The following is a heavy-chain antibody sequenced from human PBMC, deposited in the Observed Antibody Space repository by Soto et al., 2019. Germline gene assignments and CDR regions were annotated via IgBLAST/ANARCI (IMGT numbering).Heavy chain of an antibody. Sequence: SETLSLTCTVSGGSINSHYWSWIRQPPGKGLEWIGNVYYSGGAKYNPSVKRRVSISVDTSKNQFSLNLSSVTAADTAVYYCTRDGDGRMTTNPYYYYGMDVWGPGITVTVSS. CDR3: TRDGDGRMTTNPYYYYGMDV. V-gene: IGHV4-59*11. CDR2: VYYSGGA. D-gene: IGHD2-21*02. J-gene: IGHJ6*02. CDR1: GGSINSHY.